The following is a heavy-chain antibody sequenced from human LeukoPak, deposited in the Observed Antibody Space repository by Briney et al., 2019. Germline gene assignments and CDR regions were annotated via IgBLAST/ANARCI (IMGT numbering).Heavy chain of an antibody. CDR1: GGSFSGYY. J-gene: IGHJ4*02. CDR3: ARKKSSGWSTPANYFDY. Sequence: SGTLSLTCAVYGGSFSGYYWSWIRQPPGKGLEWIGEINHSGSTNYNPSLKSRVTISVDTSKNQFSLKLSSVTAADTAVYYCARKKSSGWSTPANYFDYWGQGTLVTVSS. V-gene: IGHV4-34*01. D-gene: IGHD6-19*01. CDR2: INHSGST.